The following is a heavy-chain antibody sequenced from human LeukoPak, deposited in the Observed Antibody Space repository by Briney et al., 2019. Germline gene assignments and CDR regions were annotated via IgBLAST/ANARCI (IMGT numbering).Heavy chain of an antibody. J-gene: IGHJ4*02. CDR1: GGSISSSSYY. V-gene: IGHV4-39*07. D-gene: IGHD6-19*01. Sequence: SETLSLTCTVSGGSISSSSYYWGWIRQPPGKGLEWIGSIYYSGSTYYNPSLKSRVTISVDTSKNQFSLKLSSVTAADTAVYYCARGEGWYGFFGYWGQGTLVTVSS. CDR2: IYYSGST. CDR3: ARGEGWYGFFGY.